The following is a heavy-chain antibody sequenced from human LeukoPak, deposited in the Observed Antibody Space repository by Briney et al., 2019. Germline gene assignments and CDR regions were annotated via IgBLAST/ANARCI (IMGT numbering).Heavy chain of an antibody. Sequence: ASVKVSCKASGYAFTDYYMHWVRQAPGQGLEWMGWINPNSGGTNYAQKFQGRVTMTRDTSISTAYMELSGLRSDDTAVYYCAREYSGYDFGYYYYYMDVWGKGTTVTISS. V-gene: IGHV1-2*02. CDR1: GYAFTDYY. CDR3: AREYSGYDFGYYYYYMDV. D-gene: IGHD5-12*01. CDR2: INPNSGGT. J-gene: IGHJ6*03.